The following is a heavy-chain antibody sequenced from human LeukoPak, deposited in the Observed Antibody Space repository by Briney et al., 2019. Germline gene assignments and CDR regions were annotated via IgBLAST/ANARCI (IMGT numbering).Heavy chain of an antibody. CDR3: AKYCISADCYANWFGP. D-gene: IGHD2-2*01. Sequence: PGGSLRLSCAGSGFTLSSAWRTWVRQAPGKGLEWGGLSKSKTDGGTTDYAARVKGRFTIPREDSKNTLYLKMNSLKTEDTAVYYSAKYCISADCYANWFGPWGEGTLVTVSS. CDR1: GFTLSSAW. V-gene: IGHV3-15*01. J-gene: IGHJ5*02. CDR2: SKSKTDGGTT.